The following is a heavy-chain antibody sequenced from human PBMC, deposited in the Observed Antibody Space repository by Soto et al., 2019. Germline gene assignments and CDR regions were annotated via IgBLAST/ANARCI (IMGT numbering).Heavy chain of an antibody. CDR1: GGTFSSYA. CDR3: AREGRYCGGDCYFDY. J-gene: IGHJ4*02. D-gene: IGHD2-21*02. Sequence: QVQLVQSGAEVKKPGSSVKVSCKASGGTFSSYAISWVRQAPGQGLEWMGGIIPIFGTANYAQKFQGRVTITADESTSTAYMGLSSLRSEDTAVYYCAREGRYCGGDCYFDYWGQGTLVTVSS. CDR2: IIPIFGTA. V-gene: IGHV1-69*12.